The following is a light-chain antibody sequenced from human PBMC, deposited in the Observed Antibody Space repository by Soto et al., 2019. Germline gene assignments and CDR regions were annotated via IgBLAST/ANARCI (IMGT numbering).Light chain of an antibody. CDR3: QQYDNLLFT. CDR1: QDISNY. CDR2: EAS. J-gene: IGKJ2*01. Sequence: DIHMTQSPSSLSASVGDRVTITCQASQDISNYLHWYQQKPGKAPKLLIYEASNLETGVPSRFSGSGSGTDFTFTISSLQPEDIATYYCQQYDNLLFTFGQGTKLEIK. V-gene: IGKV1-33*01.